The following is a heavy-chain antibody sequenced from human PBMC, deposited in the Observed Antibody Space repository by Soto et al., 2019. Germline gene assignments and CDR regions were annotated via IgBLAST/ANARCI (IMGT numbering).Heavy chain of an antibody. V-gene: IGHV3-74*01. D-gene: IGHD2-15*01. J-gene: IGHJ6*02. CDR1: GFTFSSYW. CDR2: INSDGSST. CDR3: ARMGSRYYYYGMDV. Sequence: GGSLRLSCAASGFTFSSYWMHWVRQAPGKGLVWVSRINSDGSSTSYADSVKGRFTISRDNAKNTLYLQMNSLRAEDTAVYYCARMGSRYYYYGMDVWGQGTTVTVSS.